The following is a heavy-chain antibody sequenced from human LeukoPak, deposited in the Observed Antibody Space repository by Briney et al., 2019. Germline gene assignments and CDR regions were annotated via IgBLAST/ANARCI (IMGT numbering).Heavy chain of an antibody. V-gene: IGHV3-48*04. Sequence: GGSLRLSCEASGFTFTSYGMHWVRQSPGKGLEWISFIFSSTLVNYADSVKGRFTISRDNAKNSLYLQMNSLRAEDTAVYYCARDGGLYDSSGEWGQGTLVAVSS. CDR2: IFSSTLV. D-gene: IGHD3-22*01. CDR3: ARDGGLYDSSGE. J-gene: IGHJ4*02. CDR1: GFTFTSYG.